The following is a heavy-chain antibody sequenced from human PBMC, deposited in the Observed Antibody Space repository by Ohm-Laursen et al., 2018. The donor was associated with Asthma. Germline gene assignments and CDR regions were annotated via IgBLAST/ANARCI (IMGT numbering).Heavy chain of an antibody. CDR2: ISYDGSNK. V-gene: IGHV3-30*03. D-gene: IGHD4-23*01. CDR1: GFTFSSYG. CDR3: ARALTVVTHPPPKTSYYYYGMDV. J-gene: IGHJ6*02. Sequence: GQTPSLTCAASGFTFSSYGMHWVRQAPGKGLEWVAVISYDGSNKYYADSVKGRFTISRDNSKNTLYLQMNSLRAEDTAVYYCARALTVVTHPPPKTSYYYYGMDVWGQGTTVTVSS.